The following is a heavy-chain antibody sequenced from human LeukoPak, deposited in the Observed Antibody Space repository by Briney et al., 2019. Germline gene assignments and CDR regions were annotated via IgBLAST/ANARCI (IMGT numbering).Heavy chain of an antibody. V-gene: IGHV4-38-2*02. CDR1: GGSISSYY. CDR2: IYHSGST. CDR3: ARRRSGYVPAGGYYYYGMDV. J-gene: IGHJ6*02. Sequence: SETLSLTCTVSGGSISSYYWGWIRQPPGKGLEWIGSIYHSGSTYYNPSLKSRVTISVDTSKNQFSLKLSSVTAADTAVYYCARRRSGYVPAGGYYYYGMDVWGQGTTVTVSS. D-gene: IGHD5-12*01.